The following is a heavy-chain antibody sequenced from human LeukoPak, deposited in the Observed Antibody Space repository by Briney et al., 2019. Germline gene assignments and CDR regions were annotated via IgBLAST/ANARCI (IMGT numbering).Heavy chain of an antibody. Sequence: GGSLRLSCAASGFTFSSYAMSWVRQAPGKGLEWVSAISGSGGSTYYADSVKGRFTISRENAKNSLYLQMNSLRAGDTAVYYCARGFGEPANYYGMDVWGQGTTVTVSS. J-gene: IGHJ6*02. CDR2: ISGSGGST. V-gene: IGHV3-23*01. CDR3: ARGFGEPANYYGMDV. D-gene: IGHD3-10*01. CDR1: GFTFSSYA.